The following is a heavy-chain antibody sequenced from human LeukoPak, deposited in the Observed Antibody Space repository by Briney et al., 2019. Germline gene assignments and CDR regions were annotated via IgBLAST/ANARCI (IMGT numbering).Heavy chain of an antibody. CDR3: ARFWMRNISERGYYYYMDV. CDR1: GGSVSSCSYY. J-gene: IGHJ6*03. D-gene: IGHD3-3*01. CDR2: IYTSGST. V-gene: IGHV4-61*02. Sequence: SETLSLTCAVSGGSVSSCSYYWRWIRQPAGKGLEWIGRIYTSGSTNYNPSLKSQVTISVATSKNQFSLKLSSVTAADTAVYHCARFWMRNISERGYYYYMDVWGKGTTVTVSS.